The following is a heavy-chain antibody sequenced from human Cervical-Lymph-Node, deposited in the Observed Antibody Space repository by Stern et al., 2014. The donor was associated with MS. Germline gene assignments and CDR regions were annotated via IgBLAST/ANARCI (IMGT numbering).Heavy chain of an antibody. CDR2: IYPGDSDT. J-gene: IGHJ5*02. Sequence: EVQLVESGAEVKKPGESLKISCKGSGYSFTSYWIGWVRQMPGKGLEWMGIIYPGDSDTRYSPSFQGQVTISADKSISTAYLQWSSLKASDTAMYYCARLGYYYGSGSPSWFDPWGQGTLVTVSS. V-gene: IGHV5-51*01. CDR3: ARLGYYYGSGSPSWFDP. CDR1: GYSFTSYW. D-gene: IGHD3-10*01.